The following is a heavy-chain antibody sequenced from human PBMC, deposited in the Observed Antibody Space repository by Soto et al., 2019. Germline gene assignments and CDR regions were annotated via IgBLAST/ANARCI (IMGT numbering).Heavy chain of an antibody. V-gene: IGHV1-46*03. CDR2: INPSGGST. D-gene: IGHD3-10*01. CDR1: GYTFTSYY. Sequence: QVQLVQSGAEVKKPGASVKVSCKASGYTFTSYYMHWVRQAPGQGLEWMGIINPSGGSTSYAQKFQGRVTMTRDTSTSTDYMELSSLRSEDTAVYYCARGWFGELFLYYYYGMDVWGQGTTVTVSS. J-gene: IGHJ6*02. CDR3: ARGWFGELFLYYYYGMDV.